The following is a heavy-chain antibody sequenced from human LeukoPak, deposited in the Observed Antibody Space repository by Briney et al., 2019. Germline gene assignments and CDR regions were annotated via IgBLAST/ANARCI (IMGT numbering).Heavy chain of an antibody. D-gene: IGHD3-22*01. CDR3: ARSFGYYYDSSGQFDY. CDR1: GFTFSSYS. V-gene: IGHV3-48*02. CDR2: ISSSSSTI. J-gene: IGHJ4*02. Sequence: GGSLRLSCAASGFTFSSYSMNWVRQAPGKGLERVSYISSSSSTIYYADSVKGRFTISRDNAKNSLYLQMNSLRDEDTAVYYCARSFGYYYDSSGQFDYWGQGTLVTVSS.